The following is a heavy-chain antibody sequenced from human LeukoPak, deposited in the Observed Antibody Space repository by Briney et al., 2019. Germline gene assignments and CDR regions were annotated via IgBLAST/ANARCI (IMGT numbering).Heavy chain of an antibody. J-gene: IGHJ4*02. D-gene: IGHD6-13*01. CDR2: IYYSGST. V-gene: IGHV4-39*07. CDR3: ARQRRGIAAAGMVDY. Sequence: SETLSLTCTVSGGSISSYYWGWIRQPPGKGLEWIGSIYYSGSTYYNPSLKSRVTISVDTSKNQFSLKLSSVTAADTAVYYCARQRRGIAAAGMVDYWGQGTLVTVSS. CDR1: GGSISSYY.